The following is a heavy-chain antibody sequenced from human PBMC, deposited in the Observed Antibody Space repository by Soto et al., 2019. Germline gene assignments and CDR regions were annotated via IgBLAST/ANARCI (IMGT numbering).Heavy chain of an antibody. J-gene: IGHJ6*02. V-gene: IGHV1-2*04. CDR3: ARGPREDCSGGSCYSDYYGMDV. Sequence: QVQLVQSGAEVKKPGASVKVSCKASGYTFTGYYMHWVRQAPGQGLEWMGWINPNSGGTNYAQKFQGWVTMTRDTSISTAYMELSRLRSDDTPVYYCARGPREDCSGGSCYSDYYGMDVWGQGTTVTVSS. CDR2: INPNSGGT. D-gene: IGHD2-15*01. CDR1: GYTFTGYY.